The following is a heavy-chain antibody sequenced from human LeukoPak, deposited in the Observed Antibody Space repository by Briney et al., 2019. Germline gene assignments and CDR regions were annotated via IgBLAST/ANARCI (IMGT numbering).Heavy chain of an antibody. CDR1: GGSISSSSYY. CDR3: AGGDDSSGFGAFDI. Sequence: SETLSLTCTVSGGSISSSSYYWGWIRQPPGKGLEWIGSIYYSGSTYYNPSLKSRVTISVDTSKNQFSLKLSSVTAADTAVYYCAGGDDSSGFGAFDIWGQGTMVTVSS. CDR2: IYYSGST. D-gene: IGHD3-22*01. J-gene: IGHJ3*02. V-gene: IGHV4-39*07.